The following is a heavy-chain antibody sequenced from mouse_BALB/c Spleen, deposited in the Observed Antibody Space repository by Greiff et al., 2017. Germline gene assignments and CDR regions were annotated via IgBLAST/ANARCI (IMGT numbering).Heavy chain of an antibody. CDR1: GFTVSSFG. J-gene: IGHJ1*01. Sequence: EVMLVESGGGLVQPGGSRKLSCAASGFTVSSFGMHWVRQAPEKGLEWVAYISSGSSTIYYADTVKGRFTISRDNPKNTLFLQMTSLRSEDTAMYYCARPSSSQASYWYFDVWGAGTTVTVSS. D-gene: IGHD1-1*01. CDR3: ARPSSSQASYWYFDV. CDR2: ISSGSSTI. V-gene: IGHV5-17*02.